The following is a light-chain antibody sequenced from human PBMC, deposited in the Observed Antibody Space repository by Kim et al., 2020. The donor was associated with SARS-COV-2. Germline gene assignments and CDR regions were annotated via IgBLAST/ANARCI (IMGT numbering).Light chain of an antibody. CDR1: QSISNW. V-gene: IGKV1-5*01. CDR3: QQYNRYSWT. Sequence: DIQMTQSPSTLSASVGDRVTITCRASQSISNWLAWYQQKPGKAPKLLIYDASSLESGVPSRFSGSGSGTEFTLTISSLQPDDFAIYYCQQYNRYSWTFGQGTKVDIK. CDR2: DAS. J-gene: IGKJ1*01.